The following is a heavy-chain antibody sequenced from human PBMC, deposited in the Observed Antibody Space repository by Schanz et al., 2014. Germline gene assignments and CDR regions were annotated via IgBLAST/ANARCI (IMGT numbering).Heavy chain of an antibody. J-gene: IGHJ4*02. V-gene: IGHV3-48*01. CDR2: ISSSSSTR. D-gene: IGHD6-13*01. CDR1: GFTFSSYS. CDR3: ARGLIAAAGGAFDY. Sequence: EVQLVESGGGLVQPGGSLRLSCAASGFTFSSYSMNWVRQAPGKGLEWVSYISSSSSTRYYADSVKGRFTISRDNAKNSLFLQMNSLRAEDTAVYYCARGLIAAAGGAFDYWGQGTLDAVAA.